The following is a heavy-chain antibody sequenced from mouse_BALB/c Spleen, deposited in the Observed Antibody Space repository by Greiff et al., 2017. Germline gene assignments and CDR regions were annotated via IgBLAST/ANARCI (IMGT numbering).Heavy chain of an antibody. CDR3: ARGTDGYYEGDY. CDR2: IDPSDSET. D-gene: IGHD2-3*01. V-gene: IGHV1S126*01. Sequence: VQGVESGPQLVRPGASVKISCKASGYSFTSYWMHWVKQRPGQGLEWIGMIDPSDSETRLNQKFKDKATLTVDKSSSTAYMQLSSPTSEDSAVYYCARGTDGYYEGDYWGQGTSVTVSS. CDR1: GYSFTSYW. J-gene: IGHJ4*01.